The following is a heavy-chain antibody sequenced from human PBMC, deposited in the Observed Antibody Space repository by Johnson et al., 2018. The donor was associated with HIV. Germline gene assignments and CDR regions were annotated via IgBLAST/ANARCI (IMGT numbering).Heavy chain of an antibody. D-gene: IGHD5-12*01. V-gene: IGHV3-30-3*01. CDR2: ISYDGSNK. CDR3: ARHSPARGFPAFDI. Sequence: QVQLVESGGGVVQPGKSLRLSCAASGFTFSSYAMHWVRQAPGKGLEWVAVISYDGSNKYYADSVKGRFTISRDNSKNTLYLQMNSLRLEDTAVYYCARHSPARGFPAFDIWGQGTMVIVSS. CDR1: GFTFSSYA. J-gene: IGHJ3*02.